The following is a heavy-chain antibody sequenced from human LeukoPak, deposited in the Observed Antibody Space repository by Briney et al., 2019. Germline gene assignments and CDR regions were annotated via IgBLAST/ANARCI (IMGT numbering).Heavy chain of an antibody. CDR3: ARHGYCSGGSCTTWFGP. CDR2: INYSGRT. V-gene: IGHV4-39*01. D-gene: IGHD2-15*01. Sequence: PSQTLSLTCTVSGGSISSSSYYWGWIRQPPGKGLEWVVSINYSGRTYYNPSLKNRLTISVHTSKNQSSLKLSSVPAAPTAVSFGARHGYCSGGSCTTWFGPWGHGALVTVSS. J-gene: IGHJ5*02. CDR1: GGSISSSSYY.